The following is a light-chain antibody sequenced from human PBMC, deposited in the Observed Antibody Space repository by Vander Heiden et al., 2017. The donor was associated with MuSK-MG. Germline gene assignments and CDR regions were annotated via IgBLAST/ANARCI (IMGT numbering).Light chain of an antibody. CDR1: QAISVW. J-gene: IGKJ1*01. CDR2: KAS. V-gene: IGKV1-5*03. CDR3: QQYDSYPWT. Sequence: DIQMTQSPSILPASVGDRVTITCRASQAISVWLAWYQQKPGKAPKLLIYKASSLESGVPSSFSGSGSGTEFILTISSLQPDDFATYYCQQYDSYPWTFGQGTKVEIK.